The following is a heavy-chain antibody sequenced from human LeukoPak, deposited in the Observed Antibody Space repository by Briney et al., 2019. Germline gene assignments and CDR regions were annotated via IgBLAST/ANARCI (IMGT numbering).Heavy chain of an antibody. CDR2: IYSGGST. V-gene: IGHV3-53*01. D-gene: IGHD4-23*01. CDR3: ATTVVTPTEYYFDY. J-gene: IGHJ4*02. Sequence: GGSLRLSCAASGFTVSSNYMSWVRQAPGKGLEWVSVIYSGGSTYCADSVKGRFTISRDNSKNTLYLQMNSLRAEDTAMYYCATTVVTPTEYYFDYWGQGTLVTVSS. CDR1: GFTVSSNY.